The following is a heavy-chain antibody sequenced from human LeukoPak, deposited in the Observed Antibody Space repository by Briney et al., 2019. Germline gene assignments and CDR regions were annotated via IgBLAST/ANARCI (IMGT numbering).Heavy chain of an antibody. V-gene: IGHV4-39*01. CDR3: ASHRFLEWLWFDY. D-gene: IGHD3-3*01. CDR1: GGSISSSSYY. Sequence: SETLSLTCTVSGGSISSSSYYWGWIRQPPGKGLEWIGSIYYSGSTYYNPSLKSRVTISVDTSKNQFSLKLSSVTAADTAVYYCASHRFLEWLWFDYWGQGTLVTVSS. J-gene: IGHJ4*02. CDR2: IYYSGST.